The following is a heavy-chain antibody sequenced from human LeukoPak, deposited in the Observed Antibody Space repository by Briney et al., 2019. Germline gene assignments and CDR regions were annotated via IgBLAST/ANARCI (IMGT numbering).Heavy chain of an antibody. CDR1: GFTFSSYA. Sequence: GGSLRLSCAASGFTFSSYAMSWVRQAPGKGLEWVSAISGSGDSTYYGDSVKGRFTISRDNSKNTLYLQMNSLRAEDTAVYYCAKDAGAAVAGRGFDYWGQGTLVTVSS. CDR3: AKDAGAAVAGRGFDY. V-gene: IGHV3-23*01. CDR2: ISGSGDST. J-gene: IGHJ4*02. D-gene: IGHD6-19*01.